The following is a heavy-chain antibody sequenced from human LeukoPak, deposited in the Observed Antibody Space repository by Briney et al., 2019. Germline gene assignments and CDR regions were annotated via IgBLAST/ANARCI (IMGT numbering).Heavy chain of an antibody. D-gene: IGHD3-3*01. J-gene: IGHJ5*02. V-gene: IGHV3-21*01. Sequence: GGSLRLSCAASGFTFSSYSMNWVRQAPGKGLEWVSSISSSSSYIYYADSVKGRFTISRDNAKNSLCLQMNSLRAEETAVYYCARAWVTIFGVVSRFDPWGQGTLVTVSS. CDR2: ISSSSSYI. CDR1: GFTFSSYS. CDR3: ARAWVTIFGVVSRFDP.